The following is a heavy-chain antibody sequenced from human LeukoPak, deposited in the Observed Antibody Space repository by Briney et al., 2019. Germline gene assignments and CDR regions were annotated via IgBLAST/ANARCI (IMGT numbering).Heavy chain of an antibody. CDR3: ARGGQQQAFDI. CDR1: GFSLTNYG. J-gene: IGHJ3*02. V-gene: IGHV3-30*12. D-gene: IGHD6-13*01. CDR2: LYYDGVNK. Sequence: GGSLRLSCAASGFSLTNYGMHWVRQAPGKGLEWLAVLYYDGVNKYYADSVKGRFTVSRDTSKNTLYPQMNSLRTDDTAIYYCARGGQQQAFDIWGQGTLVTVSS.